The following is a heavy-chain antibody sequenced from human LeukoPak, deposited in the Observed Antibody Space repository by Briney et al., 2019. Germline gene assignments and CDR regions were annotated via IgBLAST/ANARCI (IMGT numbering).Heavy chain of an antibody. CDR3: ARDPYSGSYGNYYYYFMDV. CDR1: GFTFSSYA. Sequence: GGSLRLSCAASGFTFSSYAMSWVRQAPGKGLEGVSAISGSGGSTYYADSVKGRFTISRDNAKNSLYLQMNSLRAEDTAVYYCARDPYSGSYGNYYYYFMDVWGKGTTVTISS. CDR2: ISGSGGST. V-gene: IGHV3-23*01. D-gene: IGHD1-26*01. J-gene: IGHJ6*03.